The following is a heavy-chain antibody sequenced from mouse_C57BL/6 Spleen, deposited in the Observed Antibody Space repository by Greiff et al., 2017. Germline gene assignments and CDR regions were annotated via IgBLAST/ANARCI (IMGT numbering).Heavy chain of an antibody. Sequence: EVMLVESGAGLVKPGGSLKLSCAASGFTFSSYAMPWVRQTPEKRLEWVAYISSGGDYIYYADTVKGRFTISRDNARNTLYLQMSSLKSEDTAMYYCTRDLRGYAMDYWGQGTSVTVSS. CDR1: GFTFSSYA. J-gene: IGHJ4*01. CDR3: TRDLRGYAMDY. V-gene: IGHV5-9-1*02. CDR2: ISSGGDYI.